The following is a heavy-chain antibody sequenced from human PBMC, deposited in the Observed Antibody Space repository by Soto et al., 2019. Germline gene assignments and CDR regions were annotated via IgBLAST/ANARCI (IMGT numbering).Heavy chain of an antibody. V-gene: IGHV1-69*12. CDR3: AKVATVTTYWFDP. D-gene: IGHD4-17*01. CDR1: GGTFSSYA. Sequence: QVQLVQSGAEVKKPGSSVKVSCKASGGTFSSYAISWVRQAPGQGLGWMGGIIPIFGTANYAQKFQGRVTIPADEFTSTAYMELSSLRSEVTAVDYCAKVATVTTYWFDPWGHGTLVTVSS. J-gene: IGHJ5*02. CDR2: IIPIFGTA.